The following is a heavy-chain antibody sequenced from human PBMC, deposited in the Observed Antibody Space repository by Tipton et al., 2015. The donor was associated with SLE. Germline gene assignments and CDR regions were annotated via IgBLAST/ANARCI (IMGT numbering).Heavy chain of an antibody. CDR1: GASISSYY. J-gene: IGHJ5*02. CDR2: IYYSGST. Sequence: LRLSCTVSGASISSYYWSWIRQPPGKGLEWIEYIYYSGSTNYNPSLKSRVTISVDTSKNQFSLKLSSVTAADTAVYYCASNGDSWFDPWGQGTLVTVSS. CDR3: ASNGDSWFDP. V-gene: IGHV4-59*01. D-gene: IGHD2-8*01.